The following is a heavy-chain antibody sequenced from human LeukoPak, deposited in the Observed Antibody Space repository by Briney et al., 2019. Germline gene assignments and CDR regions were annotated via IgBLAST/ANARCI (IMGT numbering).Heavy chain of an antibody. V-gene: IGHV4-59*01. CDR1: GASISRDY. J-gene: IGHJ4*02. CDR3: ARDSGYYFDY. D-gene: IGHD6-25*01. CDR2: LYYTGIT. Sequence: SETLSLTCTVSGASISRDYWSRIRQPPGKGLEWIGWLYYTGITVYNPSLQSRVSMSVDTSRNQLSLNLNSVTAADTAVYYCARDSGYYFDYWGQGTLVTVSS.